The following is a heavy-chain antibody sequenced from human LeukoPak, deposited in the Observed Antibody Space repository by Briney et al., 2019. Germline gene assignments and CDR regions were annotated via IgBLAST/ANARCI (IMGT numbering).Heavy chain of an antibody. CDR3: ARVARIVGATSLDY. CDR2: ISSSSSTI. J-gene: IGHJ4*02. Sequence: GGALRLSCAASGFIFSSYSMNWVRQAPGKGLQWVSYISSSSSTIYYADSVKGRFTISRDNAKNSLYLQMNSLRAEDTAVYYCARVARIVGATSLDYWGQGTLVTVSS. D-gene: IGHD1-26*01. V-gene: IGHV3-48*04. CDR1: GFIFSSYS.